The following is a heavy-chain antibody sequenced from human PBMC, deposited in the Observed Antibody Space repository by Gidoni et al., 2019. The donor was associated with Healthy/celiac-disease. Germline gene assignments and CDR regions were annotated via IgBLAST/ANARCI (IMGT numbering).Heavy chain of an antibody. J-gene: IGHJ5*02. V-gene: IGHV3-66*01. CDR1: GFTVSSNY. Sequence: RLSCAASGFTVSSNYMSWVRQAPGKGLEWVSVIYSGGSTYYADSVKGSFTITRDNSKNTLYLQMNSLRAEDTAVYYCARDLDSGSYGSWFDPWGQGTLVTVSS. D-gene: IGHD1-26*01. CDR3: ARDLDSGSYGSWFDP. CDR2: IYSGGST.